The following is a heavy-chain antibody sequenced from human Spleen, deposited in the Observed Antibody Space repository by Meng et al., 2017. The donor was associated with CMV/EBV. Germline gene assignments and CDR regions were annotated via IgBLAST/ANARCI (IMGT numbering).Heavy chain of an antibody. V-gene: IGHV4-39*07. CDR1: GGSISSSSYY. J-gene: IGHJ4*02. CDR2: IYYSGST. Sequence: QGQLQESGPGLVKPSQTLSLTCTVSGGSISSSSYYWGWIRQPPGKGLEWIGSIYYSGSTYYNPSLKSRVTISVDTSKNQFSLKLSSVTAADTAVYYCARAGYDFWSDPLSFDYWGQGTLVTVSS. CDR3: ARAGYDFWSDPLSFDY. D-gene: IGHD3-3*01.